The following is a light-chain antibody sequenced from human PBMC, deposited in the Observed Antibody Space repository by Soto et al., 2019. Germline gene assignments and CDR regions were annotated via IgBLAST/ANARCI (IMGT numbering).Light chain of an antibody. CDR3: QQTYSSPQT. J-gene: IGKJ1*01. Sequence: DIQMTQSPSSVSASVGDRVTITCRSSEDISTWLAWYQQKPGKAPKLLVYGASSLQSGVPSRVSGSGSGTDFTLTISSLQPEDFATYFCQQTYSSPQTFGQGTKVDIK. CDR1: EDISTW. V-gene: IGKV1-12*01. CDR2: GAS.